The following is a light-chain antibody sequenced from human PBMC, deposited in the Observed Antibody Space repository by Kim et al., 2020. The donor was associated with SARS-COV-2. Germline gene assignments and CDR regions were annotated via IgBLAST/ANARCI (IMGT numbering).Light chain of an antibody. J-gene: IGLJ1*01. CDR2: ANT. Sequence: QRVTISCTGTSSNIGTSFDVHWYQQLPGSAPKLRIYANTNRPSGVPDRFSGSKSGTSASLAITGVQAEDEADYYCQSYDNSLSGYVFGTGTKVTVL. V-gene: IGLV1-40*01. CDR1: SSNIGTSFD. CDR3: QSYDNSLSGYV.